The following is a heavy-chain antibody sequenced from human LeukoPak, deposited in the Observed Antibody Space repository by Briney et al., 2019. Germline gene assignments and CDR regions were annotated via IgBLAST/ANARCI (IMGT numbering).Heavy chain of an antibody. D-gene: IGHD1-7*01. V-gene: IGHV1-24*01. CDR1: GYTLTELS. Sequence: ASVKVSCKLSGYTLTELSIHWVRQAPGKGLEWMGGFDPEDGETIYAQKFQGKVTMTEDTSTDTAYMELSSLRSEDTAVYYCATRYNWNYGWFDPWGQGTLVTVSS. J-gene: IGHJ5*02. CDR2: FDPEDGET. CDR3: ATRYNWNYGWFDP.